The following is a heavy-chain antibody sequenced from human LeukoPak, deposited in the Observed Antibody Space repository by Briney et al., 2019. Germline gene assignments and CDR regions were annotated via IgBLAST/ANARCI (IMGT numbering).Heavy chain of an antibody. CDR2: ISNNGGSK. CDR1: GFTFISYA. D-gene: IGHD6-6*01. V-gene: IGHV3-64*04. CDR3: ARDLSIAARGGI. Sequence: PGGSLRLSCSASGFTFISYAIHWVRQAPGKGLEYVSGISNNGGSKYYADSVKGRFTISRDNAKNSLYLQMNSLRAEDTAVYYCARDLSIAARGGIWGQGKMVPVSS. J-gene: IGHJ3*02.